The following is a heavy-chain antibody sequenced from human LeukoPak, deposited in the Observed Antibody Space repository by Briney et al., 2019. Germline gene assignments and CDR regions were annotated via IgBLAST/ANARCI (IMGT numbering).Heavy chain of an antibody. Sequence: ASVKVSCKASGYTFTSYDINWVRQAPGQGLEWMGWMNPNSGNTGYAQRFQGRVTMTRNTSISTAYMELSSLRSEDTAVYYCARDLSYCSGGSCHHLGYWGQGTLVTVSS. CDR1: GYTFTSYD. D-gene: IGHD2-15*01. V-gene: IGHV1-8*01. CDR2: MNPNSGNT. J-gene: IGHJ4*02. CDR3: ARDLSYCSGGSCHHLGY.